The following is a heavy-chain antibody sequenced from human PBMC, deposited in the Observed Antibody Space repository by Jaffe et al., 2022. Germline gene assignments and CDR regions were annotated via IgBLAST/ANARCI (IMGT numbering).Heavy chain of an antibody. J-gene: IGHJ5*02. CDR2: IRYDGSNK. CDR3: AKEVGGRKQWLAYNWFDP. Sequence: QVQLVESGGGVVQPGGSLRLSCAASGFTFSSYGMHWVRQAPGKGLEWVAFIRYDGSNKYYADSVKGRFTISRDNSKNTLYLQMNSLRAEDTAVYYCAKEVGGRKQWLAYNWFDPWGQGTLVTVSS. D-gene: IGHD6-19*01. V-gene: IGHV3-30*02. CDR1: GFTFSSYG.